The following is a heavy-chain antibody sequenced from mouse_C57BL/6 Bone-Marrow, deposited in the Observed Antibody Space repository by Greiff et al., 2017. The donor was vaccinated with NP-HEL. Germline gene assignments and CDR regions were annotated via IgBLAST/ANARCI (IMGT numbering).Heavy chain of an antibody. D-gene: IGHD1-1*01. V-gene: IGHV1-82*01. J-gene: IGHJ1*03. CDR3: ARRLSPDYYGSSDWYFDV. Sequence: QVQLQQSGPELVKPGASVKISCKASGYAFSSSWMNWVKQRPGKGLAWIGRIYPGDGDTNYNGKFKGKATLTADKSSSAAYMQLSSLTSEDSAVYFCARRLSPDYYGSSDWYFDVWGTGTTVTVSS. CDR2: IYPGDGDT. CDR1: GYAFSSSW.